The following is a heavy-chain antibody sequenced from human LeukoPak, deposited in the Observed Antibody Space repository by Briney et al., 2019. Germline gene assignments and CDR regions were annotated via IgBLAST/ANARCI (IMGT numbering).Heavy chain of an antibody. Sequence: SVKVSCKASGGTFSSYAISWVRQAPGQGLEWMGGIIPIFGTANYAQKSQGRVTITTDESTSTAYMELSSLRSEDTAVYYCARGGMDDFWSGYFDYWGQGTLVTVSS. CDR1: GGTFSSYA. J-gene: IGHJ4*02. CDR3: ARGGMDDFWSGYFDY. CDR2: IIPIFGTA. D-gene: IGHD3-3*01. V-gene: IGHV1-69*05.